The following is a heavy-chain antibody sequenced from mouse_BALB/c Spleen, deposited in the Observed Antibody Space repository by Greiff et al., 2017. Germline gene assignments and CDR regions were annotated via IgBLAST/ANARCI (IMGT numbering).Heavy chain of an antibody. CDR3: ARDRGYGNYAWFAY. J-gene: IGHJ3*01. Sequence: EVQLVESGGGLVKPGGSLKLSCAASGFTFSSYTMSWVRQTPEKRLEWVATISSGGSYTYYPDSVKGRFTISRDNAKNTLYLQMSSLKSEDTAMYYCARDRGYGNYAWFAYWGQGTLVTVSA. V-gene: IGHV5-6-4*01. CDR1: GFTFSSYT. CDR2: ISSGGSYT. D-gene: IGHD2-1*01.